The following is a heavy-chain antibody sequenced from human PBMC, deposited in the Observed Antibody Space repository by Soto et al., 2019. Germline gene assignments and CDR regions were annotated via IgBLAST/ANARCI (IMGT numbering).Heavy chain of an antibody. CDR1: GGSISSGGYY. V-gene: IGHV4-31*03. CDR2: IYYSGST. J-gene: IGHJ4*02. Sequence: QVQLQESGPGLVKPSQTLSLTCTVSGGSISSGGYYWSWIRQHPGKGLEWIGYIYYSGSTYYNPSLKSRVTISVDTAKNQFPLKLSSVTAADTAVYYCASMVVTAIPYYFDYWGQGTLVTVSS. D-gene: IGHD2-21*02. CDR3: ASMVVTAIPYYFDY.